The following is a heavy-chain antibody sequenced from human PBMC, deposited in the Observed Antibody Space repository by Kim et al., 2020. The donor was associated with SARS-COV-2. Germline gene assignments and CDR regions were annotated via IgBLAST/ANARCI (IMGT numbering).Heavy chain of an antibody. CDR3: ARGGAVATITDGFDF. CDR1: GYSFTSHW. CDR2: IYPGDSDT. D-gene: IGHD1-26*01. J-gene: IGHJ3*01. V-gene: IGHV5-51*01. Sequence: GESLKISCKASGYSFTSHWIAWVRQLPGKGLEWMGIIYPGDSDTYYSPSFQGQVTISAEKSTSTAYLQWSRLKGSDTAMYYCARGGAVATITDGFDFWGQGKMLPVPS.